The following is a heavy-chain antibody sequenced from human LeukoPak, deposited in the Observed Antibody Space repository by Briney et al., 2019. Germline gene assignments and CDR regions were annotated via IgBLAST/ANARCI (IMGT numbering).Heavy chain of an antibody. V-gene: IGHV3-21*01. CDR3: ASRPESEMATIEAYHFDY. CDR1: GFTFSSYS. CDR2: ISSSSSYI. Sequence: GGSLRLSCAASGFTFSSYSMNWVRQAPGKGLEWVSSISSSSSYIYYADSVKGRFTISRDNSKNTLYLQMNSLRAEDTAVYYCASRPESEMATIEAYHFDYWGQGTLVTVSS. D-gene: IGHD5-24*01. J-gene: IGHJ4*02.